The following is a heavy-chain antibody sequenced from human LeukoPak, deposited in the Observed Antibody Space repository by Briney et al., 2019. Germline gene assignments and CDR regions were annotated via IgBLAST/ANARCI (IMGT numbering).Heavy chain of an antibody. CDR1: GGSISSGSYY. J-gene: IGHJ6*03. CDR2: IYTSGST. CDR3: ARDYYDSWRGYYYYYMDV. D-gene: IGHD3-3*01. Sequence: SQTLSLTCTVSGGSISSGSYYWSWIRQPAGKGLEWIGRIYTSGSTNYNPSLKSRVTISVDTSKNQFSLKLSSVTAADTAVYYCARDYYDSWRGYYYYYMDVWGKGTTVTVSS. V-gene: IGHV4-61*02.